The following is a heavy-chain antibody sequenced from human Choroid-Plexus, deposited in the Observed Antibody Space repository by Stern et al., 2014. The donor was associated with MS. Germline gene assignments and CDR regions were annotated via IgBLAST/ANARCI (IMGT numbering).Heavy chain of an antibody. CDR2: ISYDGGNK. Sequence: VQLVQSGGGVVQPGRPLRLSCVASGFTFGSCAMHWVRPAPGKGLEWVAGISYDGGNKYYADSVKGRFTISRDNSQNTLYMQMSSLRPEDTAVYYCAKDRQYLTYFFDHWGQGSLVTVSS. CDR1: GFTFGSCA. J-gene: IGHJ5*02. CDR3: AKDRQYLTYFFDH. D-gene: IGHD2/OR15-2a*01. V-gene: IGHV3-30*18.